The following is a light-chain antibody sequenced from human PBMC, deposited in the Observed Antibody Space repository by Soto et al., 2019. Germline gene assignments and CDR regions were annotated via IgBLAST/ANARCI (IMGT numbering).Light chain of an antibody. V-gene: IGKV2-28*01. J-gene: IGKJ1*01. CDR2: LGS. Sequence: DIVLTQSPDSLAVSLGERATINCKSSQTLLYSSNNKNYLAWYQQKPGQSPQLLIYLGSNRASGVPDRFSGSGSGTDFTLKISRVEAEDVGVYYCMQALQTWTFGQGTKVDIK. CDR1: QTLLYSSNNKNY. CDR3: MQALQTWT.